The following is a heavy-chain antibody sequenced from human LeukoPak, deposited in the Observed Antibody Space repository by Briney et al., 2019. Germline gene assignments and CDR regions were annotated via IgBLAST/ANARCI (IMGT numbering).Heavy chain of an antibody. CDR1: GGSISSYY. D-gene: IGHD6-19*01. CDR2: IYYSGST. V-gene: IGHV4-59*01. CDR3: ARGGWYPESFQH. J-gene: IGHJ1*01. Sequence: PSETLSLTCTVSGGSISSYYWNWIRQPPGKGLEWIGYIYYSGSTNYDPSLKSRVTISVDTSKNQFSLKLSSVTAADTAVYYCARGGWYPESFQHWGQGALVTVSS.